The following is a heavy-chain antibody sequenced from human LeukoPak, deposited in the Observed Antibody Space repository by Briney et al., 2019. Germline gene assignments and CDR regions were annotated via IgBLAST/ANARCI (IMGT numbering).Heavy chain of an antibody. V-gene: IGHV3-48*01. Sequence: GGSLRLSCAAPGFTFSSHSMIWVRQAPGKGLEWVSYISSSSTTIYYADSVKGRFTISRDNAKNSLYLQMNSLRAEDTAVYYCARGNSGGDYWGQGTLVTVSS. D-gene: IGHD6-19*01. CDR2: ISSSSTTI. CDR3: ARGNSGGDY. J-gene: IGHJ4*02. CDR1: GFTFSSHS.